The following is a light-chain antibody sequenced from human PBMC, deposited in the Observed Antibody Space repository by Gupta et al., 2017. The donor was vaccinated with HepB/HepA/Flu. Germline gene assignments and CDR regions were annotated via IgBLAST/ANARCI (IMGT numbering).Light chain of an antibody. CDR1: SSDVGGYKY. J-gene: IGLJ3*02. CDR3: SSYTTTSTLGV. Sequence: QSALTPPASVSGSPGQSITLSCTGPSSDVGGYKYVSWYQQHPGKAPKLMIYDVSSRPSGVSNRFSGSKSGNTASLTISGLQADDEAHYYCSSYTTTSTLGVFGGGTKLTVL. CDR2: DVS. V-gene: IGLV2-14*03.